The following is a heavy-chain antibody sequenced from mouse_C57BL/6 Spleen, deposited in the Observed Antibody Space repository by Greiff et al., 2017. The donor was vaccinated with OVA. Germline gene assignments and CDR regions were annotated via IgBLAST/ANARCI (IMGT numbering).Heavy chain of an antibody. CDR2: IHPNSGST. CDR3: EITTVKRAMDY. Sequence: QVQLQQPGAELVKPGASVKLSCKASGYTFTSYWMHWVKQRPGQGLEWIGMIHPNSGSTNYNEKFKSKATLTVDKSSSTAYMQLSSLTSEDSAVYDCEITTVKRAMDYWGQGTSGTVSS. V-gene: IGHV1-64*01. D-gene: IGHD1-1*01. J-gene: IGHJ4*01. CDR1: GYTFTSYW.